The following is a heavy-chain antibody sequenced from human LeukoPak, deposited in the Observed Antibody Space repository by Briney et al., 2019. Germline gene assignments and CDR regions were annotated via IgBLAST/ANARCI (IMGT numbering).Heavy chain of an antibody. CDR1: GFTFSSYA. CDR3: AKDPANTHYYDSSGYYY. Sequence: GGSLRLSCAASGFTFSSYAMSWVRQAPGKGLEWVSAISGSGGSTYYADSVKGRFTISRDNSKNTLHLQMNSLRAEDAAVYYCAKDPANTHYYDSSGYYYWGQGTLVTVSS. D-gene: IGHD3-22*01. V-gene: IGHV3-23*01. CDR2: ISGSGGST. J-gene: IGHJ4*02.